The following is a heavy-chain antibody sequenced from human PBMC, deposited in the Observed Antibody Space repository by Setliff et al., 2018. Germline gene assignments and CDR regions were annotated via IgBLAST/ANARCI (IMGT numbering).Heavy chain of an antibody. CDR3: AKDGVGAKYYLDY. CDR2: INANSGGT. J-gene: IGHJ4*02. V-gene: IGHV1-2*04. D-gene: IGHD1-26*01. CDR1: GYTFTGYY. Sequence: ASVKVSCKASGYTFTGYYMHWVRQAPGQGLEWMGWINANSGGTNYAQKFQGWVTMTRDTSISTAYMELRRLGSDDTAVYYCAKDGVGAKYYLDYWGQGTLVTVSS.